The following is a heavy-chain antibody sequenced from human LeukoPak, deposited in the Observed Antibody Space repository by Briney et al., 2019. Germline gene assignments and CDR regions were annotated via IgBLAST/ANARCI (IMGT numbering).Heavy chain of an antibody. CDR3: ARSLMVRGVITTSYYYYGMDV. Sequence: SVKVSCKPSGGTFSRHAISWVRQAPGQGLEWMGGIIPIFGTANYAQKFQGRVTITADESTSTAYMELSSLRSEDTAVYYCARSLMVRGVITTSYYYYGMDVWGQGTTVTVSS. CDR2: IIPIFGTA. V-gene: IGHV1-69*13. D-gene: IGHD3-10*01. CDR1: GGTFSRHA. J-gene: IGHJ6*02.